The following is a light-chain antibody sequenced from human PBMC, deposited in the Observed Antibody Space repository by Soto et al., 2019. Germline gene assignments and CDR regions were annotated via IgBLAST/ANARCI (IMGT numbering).Light chain of an antibody. CDR2: DTS. J-gene: IGKJ2*01. CDR3: QQYDNWPPVT. CDR1: QSVSSN. V-gene: IGKV3-15*01. Sequence: EIVMTQSPAPLSVSPGERATLSCRASQSVSSNLAWYQQTPGQAPRLLIYDTSTRATGIPARFSGSGSGTAFNLSISSLQSEDFAIYYCQQYDNWPPVTFGQGTKVDIK.